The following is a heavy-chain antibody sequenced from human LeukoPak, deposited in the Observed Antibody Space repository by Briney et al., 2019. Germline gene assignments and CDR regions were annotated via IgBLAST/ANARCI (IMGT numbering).Heavy chain of an antibody. Sequence: SETLSLTCTVSGGSISSYYWSWIRQPPGKGLEWIGYIYYTGSTNYNPSLKSQVTISVDTSKNQFSLKLSSVTAADTAVYYCARDRCGGTSCYPGAFDIWGQGTMVTVSS. V-gene: IGHV4-59*01. J-gene: IGHJ3*02. CDR3: ARDRCGGTSCYPGAFDI. CDR2: IYYTGST. CDR1: GGSISSYY. D-gene: IGHD2-2*01.